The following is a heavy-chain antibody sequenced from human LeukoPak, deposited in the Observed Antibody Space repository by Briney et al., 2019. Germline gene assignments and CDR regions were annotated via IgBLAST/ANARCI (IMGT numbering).Heavy chain of an antibody. CDR3: ARLYDYGDYGESNDAFDI. Sequence: GGSLRLSCAASGFTFSSYSMNWVRQAPGKGLEWVSSISSSSSYIYYADSVKGRFTISRDNAKNSLYLQMNSLRAEDTAVYYCARLYDYGDYGESNDAFDIWGQGTMVTVSS. V-gene: IGHV3-21*01. CDR1: GFTFSSYS. D-gene: IGHD4-17*01. CDR2: ISSSSSYI. J-gene: IGHJ3*02.